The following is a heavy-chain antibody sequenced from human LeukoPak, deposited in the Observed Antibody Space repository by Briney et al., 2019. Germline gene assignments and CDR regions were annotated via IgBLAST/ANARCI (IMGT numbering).Heavy chain of an antibody. CDR1: GFTFSSYS. CDR2: ISSSSSYI. D-gene: IGHD5-18*01. CDR3: ARFTPTAMVTADY. J-gene: IGHJ4*02. Sequence: GGSLRLSCAASGFTFSSYSMNWVRQAPGKGLEWVSSISSSSSYIYYADSVKGRFTISRDSAKNSLYLQMNSLRAEDTAVYYCARFTPTAMVTADYWGQGTLVTVSS. V-gene: IGHV3-21*01.